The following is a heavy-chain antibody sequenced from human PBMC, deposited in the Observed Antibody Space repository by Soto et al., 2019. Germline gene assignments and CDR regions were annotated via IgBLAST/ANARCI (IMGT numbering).Heavy chain of an antibody. J-gene: IGHJ2*01. CDR1: GYTFADYG. CDR2: IGPYNGNT. CDR3: ARCYCTVGSFYTFCHFDL. Sequence: QAQLVQSGAEVKKPGASVKVSCQAGGYTFADYGISWVRQAPGQGLEWVGWIGPYNGNTNYAQNIQDRVTMTTDTSTNTAYMELRSLRSDDTALYYCARCYCTVGSFYTFCHFDLWGRGTLLTVSS. V-gene: IGHV1-18*01. D-gene: IGHD2-15*01.